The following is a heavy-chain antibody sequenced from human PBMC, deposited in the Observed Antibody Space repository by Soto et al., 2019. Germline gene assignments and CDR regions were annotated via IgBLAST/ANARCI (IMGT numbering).Heavy chain of an antibody. CDR3: ARSDAYYGPDTEFDY. D-gene: IGHD3-10*01. Sequence: SVKVSCKASGGTFSSYTISWVRQAPGQGLEWMGRIIPILGIANYAQKFQGRVTITADKSTSTAYMELSSLRSEDTAVYYCARSDAYYGPDTEFDYWGQGTLVTVSS. J-gene: IGHJ4*02. V-gene: IGHV1-69*02. CDR2: IIPILGIA. CDR1: GGTFSSYT.